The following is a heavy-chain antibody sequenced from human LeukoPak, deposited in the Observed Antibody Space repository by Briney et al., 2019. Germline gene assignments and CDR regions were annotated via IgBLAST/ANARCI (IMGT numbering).Heavy chain of an antibody. Sequence: ASVTVSCKASGYTFTSNYIHWVRQAPGQGLEWMGMIYPRDGSTSYAQKFQGRVTVTRDTSTSTVHMELSGLRSEDTAVYYCARDQEGSDYWGQGTLVTVSS. V-gene: IGHV1-46*01. CDR1: GYTFTSNY. CDR2: IYPRDGST. CDR3: ARDQEGSDY. J-gene: IGHJ4*02.